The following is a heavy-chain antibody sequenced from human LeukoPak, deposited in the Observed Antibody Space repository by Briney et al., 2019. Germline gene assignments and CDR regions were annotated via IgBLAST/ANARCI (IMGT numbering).Heavy chain of an antibody. CDR3: ARWPRLGGSTVIDY. Sequence: SQTLSLTCTVSGGSISSGGYYWSWIRQPAGKGLEWIGRIYTSGSTNYSPSLKSRVTISLDTSKNQFFLNMSSVTAADTAVYYCARWPRLGGSTVIDYWGQGTLVTVSS. CDR2: IYTSGST. V-gene: IGHV4-61*02. J-gene: IGHJ4*02. D-gene: IGHD2-15*01. CDR1: GGSISSGGYY.